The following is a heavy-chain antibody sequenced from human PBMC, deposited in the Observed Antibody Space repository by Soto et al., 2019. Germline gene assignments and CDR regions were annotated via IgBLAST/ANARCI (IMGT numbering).Heavy chain of an antibody. Sequence: GASVKVCCKAANYSFRNYGINWVRQAPGQGLEWMGGISPIFGTANYAQKFQGRVTITANESTSTAYRGLSSLRSEDTAVYYCARAMGIAARPRYYNSVMAVWGQGTTVPVS. D-gene: IGHD6-13*01. CDR3: ARAMGIAARPRYYNSVMAV. J-gene: IGHJ6*02. V-gene: IGHV1-69*13. CDR2: ISPIFGTA. CDR1: NYSFRNYG.